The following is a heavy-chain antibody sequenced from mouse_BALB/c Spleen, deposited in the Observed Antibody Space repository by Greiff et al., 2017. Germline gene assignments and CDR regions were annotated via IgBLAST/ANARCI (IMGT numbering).Heavy chain of an antibody. J-gene: IGHJ4*01. D-gene: IGHD2-2*01. CDR1: GYSITSDYA. V-gene: IGHV3-2*02. CDR2: ISYSGST. CDR3: AKGTYGYGAMDY. Sequence: EVQLQQSGPGLVKPSQSLSLTCTVTGYSITSDYAWNWIRQFPGNKLEWMGYISYSGSTSYNPSLKSRISITRDTSKNQFFLQLNSVTTEDTATYYCAKGTYGYGAMDYWGQGTSVTVSS.